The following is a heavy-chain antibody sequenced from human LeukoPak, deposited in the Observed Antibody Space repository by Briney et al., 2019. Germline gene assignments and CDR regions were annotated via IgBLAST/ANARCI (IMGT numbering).Heavy chain of an antibody. D-gene: IGHD2-21*02. Sequence: GGSLRLSCAASGFTFSNYDMHWVRQAAGKGLEWVSAIGTAGDTFYADSVRGRFLISRDNAKNSWYLQMNSLTAGDTSVYFCGRFGAQALCGGDCYSGDNWGRGTWVPVSS. CDR2: IGTAGDT. J-gene: IGHJ4*02. V-gene: IGHV3-13*01. CDR3: GRFGAQALCGGDCYSGDN. CDR1: GFTFSNYD.